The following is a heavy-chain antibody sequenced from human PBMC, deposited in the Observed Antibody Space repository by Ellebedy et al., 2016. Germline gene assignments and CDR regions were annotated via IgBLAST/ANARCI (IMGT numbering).Heavy chain of an antibody. D-gene: IGHD4-17*01. CDR3: ARDRLRAFDI. J-gene: IGHJ3*02. V-gene: IGHV3-30*03. CDR1: GFTFSSYS. Sequence: GESLKISCAASGFTFSSYSMNWVRQAPGKGLEWVAVISYDGSNKYYADSVKGRFTISRDNSKNTLYLQMNSLRAEDTAVYYCARDRLRAFDIWGQGTMVTVSS. CDR2: ISYDGSNK.